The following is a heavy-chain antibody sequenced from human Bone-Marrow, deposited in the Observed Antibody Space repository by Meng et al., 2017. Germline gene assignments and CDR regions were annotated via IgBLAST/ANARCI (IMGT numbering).Heavy chain of an antibody. CDR2: IYYSGST. J-gene: IGHJ5*02. CDR1: GGSISSSSYY. Sequence: QLQLPEAGPGLVQPSEPLSLTCTVSGGSISSSSYYWGWIRQPPGKGLEWIGSIYYSGSTYYNPSLKSRVTISVDTSKNQFSLKLSSVTAADTAVYYCARVKVSITMIDPNWFDPWGQGTLVTVSS. CDR3: ARVKVSITMIDPNWFDP. V-gene: IGHV4-39*07. D-gene: IGHD3-22*01.